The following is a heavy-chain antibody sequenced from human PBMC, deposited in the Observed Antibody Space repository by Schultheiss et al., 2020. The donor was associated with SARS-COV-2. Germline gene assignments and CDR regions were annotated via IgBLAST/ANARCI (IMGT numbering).Heavy chain of an antibody. CDR2: IDWDDDK. V-gene: IGHV2-70*11. D-gene: IGHD3-9*01. J-gene: IGHJ6*02. Sequence: SGPTLVKPTQTLTLTCTFSGFSLSTSGMCVSWIRQPPGKALEWLARIDWDDDKRYSPSLKSRLTISKDTSKNQVVLTMTNMDPVDTATYYCARMVGVFYDILTGYYTASRGGGMDVWGQGTTVTVSS. CDR1: GFSLSTSGMC. CDR3: ARMVGVFYDILTGYYTASRGGGMDV.